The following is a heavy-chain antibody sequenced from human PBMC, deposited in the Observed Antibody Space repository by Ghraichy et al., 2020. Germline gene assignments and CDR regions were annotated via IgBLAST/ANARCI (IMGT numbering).Heavy chain of an antibody. D-gene: IGHD2-2*01. J-gene: IGHJ6*02. CDR3: ARDYLDVAAAAMYPLSDMDV. CDR2: INPNSNTT. CDR1: GYSFSGYY. V-gene: IGHV1-2*02. Sequence: ASVKVSCKASGYSFSGYYMHWVRQAPGQGLEWMGWINPNSNTTSYAQKFQGRVTMTRDTTISTAYMEVTRLTSDDTAVYYCARDYLDVAAAAMYPLSDMDVWGQGTTVTVSS.